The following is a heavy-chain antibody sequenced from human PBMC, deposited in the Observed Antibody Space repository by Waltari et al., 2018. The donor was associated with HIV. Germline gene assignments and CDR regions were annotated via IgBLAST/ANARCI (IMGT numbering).Heavy chain of an antibody. CDR3: ARAGQDYVWASQRGYLDY. Sequence: EVQLVESGGGLVQPGGSLRLSCVASRFTFSTYGMNWVRQAPGKGLEWISYMGISGGLRHYANFVKGRFTVSRDNDKNSLYLLMNSLRAEDTAIYYCARAGQDYVWASQRGYLDYWGQGTLVTVSS. V-gene: IGHV3-48*01. D-gene: IGHD3-16*01. CDR2: MGISGGLR. J-gene: IGHJ4*02. CDR1: RFTFSTYG.